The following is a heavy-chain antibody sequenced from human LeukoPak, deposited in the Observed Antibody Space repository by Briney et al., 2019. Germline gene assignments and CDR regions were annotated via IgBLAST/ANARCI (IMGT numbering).Heavy chain of an antibody. V-gene: IGHV3-48*01. CDR1: GFTFSSYS. CDR3: ARDQSVGYFQH. D-gene: IGHD1-26*01. J-gene: IGHJ1*01. CDR2: ISSSSSTI. Sequence: PGGSLRLSCAASGFTFSSYSMNWVRQAPGKGLEWVSYISSSSSTIYYADSVKGRFTISRDNSKNTLYLQMNSLRAEDTAVYYCARDQSVGYFQHWGQGTLVTVSS.